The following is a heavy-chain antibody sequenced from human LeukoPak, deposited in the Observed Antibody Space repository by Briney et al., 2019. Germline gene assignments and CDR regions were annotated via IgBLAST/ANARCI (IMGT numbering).Heavy chain of an antibody. CDR2: ISGSGGST. CDR3: AKVDIVVVVAASAPFDY. CDR1: GFTFSSYT. V-gene: IGHV3-23*01. Sequence: PGGSLRLSCAASGFTFSSYTMNWVRQAPGKGPEWVSAISGSGGSTYYADSVKGRFTISRDNSKNTLYLQMSSLRAEDTAVYYCAKVDIVVVVAASAPFDYWGQGTLVTVSS. D-gene: IGHD2-15*01. J-gene: IGHJ4*02.